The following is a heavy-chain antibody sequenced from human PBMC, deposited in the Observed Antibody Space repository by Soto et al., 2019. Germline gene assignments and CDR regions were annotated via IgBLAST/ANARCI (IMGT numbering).Heavy chain of an antibody. CDR1: GYTFTGYY. Sequence: ASVKVSCKASGYTFTGYYMHWVRQAPGQGLEWMGWINPNSGGTNYAQKFQGWVTMTRDTSISTAYMELSRLRSDDTAVYYCARVRMVRGVIISPYGMHVWGQGTTVTVSS. CDR3: ARVRMVRGVIISPYGMHV. D-gene: IGHD3-10*01. V-gene: IGHV1-2*04. J-gene: IGHJ6*02. CDR2: INPNSGGT.